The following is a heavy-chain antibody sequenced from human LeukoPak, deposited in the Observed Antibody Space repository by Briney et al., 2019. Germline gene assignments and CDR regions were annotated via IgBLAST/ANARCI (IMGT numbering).Heavy chain of an antibody. Sequence: GGSLRLSCVASGFSFSTYWMSWVRQAPGKSLQWVSLIYSGGSAYYEDSVKGRFTISRDSSKNMVFLQMNSLRAEDTAVYYCASSGAYSDFDFWGQGTLVTVSS. CDR3: ASSGAYSDFDF. D-gene: IGHD3-22*01. CDR2: IYSGGSA. J-gene: IGHJ4*02. CDR1: GFSFSTYW. V-gene: IGHV3-53*01.